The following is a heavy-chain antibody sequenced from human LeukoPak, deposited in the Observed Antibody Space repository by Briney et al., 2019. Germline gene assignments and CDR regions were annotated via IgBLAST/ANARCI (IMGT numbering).Heavy chain of an antibody. CDR3: AKGYYSGSYGCDY. Sequence: GGSLRLSCAASGFTFSSYGMHWVRQAPGKGLEWVAFIRYDGSNKYYADSVKGRFTISRDNSKNTLYLQMNSLRAEDTAVYYCAKGYYSGSYGCDYWGQGTLVTVFS. J-gene: IGHJ4*02. CDR2: IRYDGSNK. D-gene: IGHD1-26*01. CDR1: GFTFSSYG. V-gene: IGHV3-30*02.